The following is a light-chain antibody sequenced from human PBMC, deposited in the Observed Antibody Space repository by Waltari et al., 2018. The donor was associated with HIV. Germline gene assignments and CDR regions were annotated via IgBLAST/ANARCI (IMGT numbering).Light chain of an antibody. CDR1: SSDFGGYNY. Sequence: QSALTQPASVSGSPGQSITISCTGTSSDFGGYNYVSWYQQHPGKAPKLMIYEVTYRPSGVSNRFSGSRSGNTASLTISGLQAEDEGDYYCSSYTSSRTWVFGGGTKLTVL. CDR2: EVT. J-gene: IGLJ3*02. CDR3: SSYTSSRTWV. V-gene: IGLV2-14*01.